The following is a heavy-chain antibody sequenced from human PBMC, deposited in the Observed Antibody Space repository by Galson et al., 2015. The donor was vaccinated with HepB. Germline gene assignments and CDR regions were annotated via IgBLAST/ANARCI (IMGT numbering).Heavy chain of an antibody. V-gene: IGHV5-51*01. CDR2: IYPGDSDT. D-gene: IGHD2-21*02. J-gene: IGHJ6*02. CDR1: GYSFTSYW. CDR3: ARFLHIVVVTASSPYGMDV. Sequence: QSGAEVKKPGESLKISCKGSGYSFTSYWIGWVRQMPGKGLEWMGIIYPGDSDTRYSPSFQGQVTISADKSISTAYPQWSSLKASDTAMYYCARFLHIVVVTASSPYGMDVWGQGTTVTVSS.